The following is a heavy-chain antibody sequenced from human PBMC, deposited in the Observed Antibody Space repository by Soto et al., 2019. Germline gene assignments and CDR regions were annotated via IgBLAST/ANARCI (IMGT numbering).Heavy chain of an antibody. Sequence: LRLSFVASGXTFGSRAMSWVRQAPGEGLEWVSSITDTGGDTKYADSVRGRFTISRDNSKNALYLQLSRLRAEDSALYYCARGSEESYPGSRIFDLWGRGTLVTVSS. CDR1: GXTFGSRA. CDR3: ARGSEESYPGSRIFDL. CDR2: ITDTGGDT. D-gene: IGHD3-10*01. V-gene: IGHV3-23*01. J-gene: IGHJ4*02.